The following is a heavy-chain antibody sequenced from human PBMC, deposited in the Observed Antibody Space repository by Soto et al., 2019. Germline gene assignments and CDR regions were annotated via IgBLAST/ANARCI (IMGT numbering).Heavy chain of an antibody. CDR2: INPKSGDT. CDR1: GYTLTGYY. V-gene: IGHV1-2*02. J-gene: IGHJ6*02. CDR3: ARSSGSYSYYGMDV. Sequence: QVQLEQSGAEVKKPGASVKFSCEASGYTLTGYYIHWVRQAPGQGLEWMGWINPKSGDTNYAQKFQGRVTMTRDTSFSTAYMEVSRLRSDETAVYYCARSSGSYSYYGMDVWGQGTTVTVSS. D-gene: IGHD1-26*01.